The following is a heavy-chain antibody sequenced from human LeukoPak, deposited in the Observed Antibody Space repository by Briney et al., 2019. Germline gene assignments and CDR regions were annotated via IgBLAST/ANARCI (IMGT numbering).Heavy chain of an antibody. J-gene: IGHJ4*02. V-gene: IGHV3-23*01. Sequence: GGSLRLSCAASGFTFSSYAMSWVRQAPGKGLEWVSGISGSGGSGGSTYYADSVKDRFTISRDNSKNTMYLQMNSLRAEDTAVYYCAKAGSIKFDYWGQGTLVTVSS. CDR1: GFTFSSYA. CDR3: AKAGSIKFDY. D-gene: IGHD1-26*01. CDR2: ISGSGGSGGST.